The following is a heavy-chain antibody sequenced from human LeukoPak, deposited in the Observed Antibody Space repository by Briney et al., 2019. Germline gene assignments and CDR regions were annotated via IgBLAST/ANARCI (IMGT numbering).Heavy chain of an antibody. CDR3: ARDSVDDYYYYYMDX. CDR1: GGSISSGSYY. V-gene: IGHV4-61*02. D-gene: IGHD3-10*01. J-gene: IGHJ6*03. Sequence: PSETLSLTCTVSGGSISSGSYYWSWIRQPAGKGLEWIGRIYTSGSTNYNPSLKSRVTISVDTSKNQFSLKLSSVTAADTAVYYCARDSVDDYYYYYMDXWGKXTTVTV. CDR2: IYTSGST.